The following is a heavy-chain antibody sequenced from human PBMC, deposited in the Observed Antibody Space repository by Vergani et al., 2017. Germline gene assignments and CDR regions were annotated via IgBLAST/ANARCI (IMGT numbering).Heavy chain of an antibody. CDR2: MNPNSGNT. CDR1: GYTFTSYD. Sequence: QVQLVQSGAEVKKPGASVKVSCKASGYTFTSYDINWVRQATGQGLEWMGWMNPNSGNTGYAQKFQGRVTMTRNTSISTAYMELRSLRSEDTAVYYCARGPEYYDYVWGSYRSQGVNWFDPWGQGTLVTVSS. D-gene: IGHD3-16*02. V-gene: IGHV1-8*02. CDR3: ARGPEYYDYVWGSYRSQGVNWFDP. J-gene: IGHJ5*02.